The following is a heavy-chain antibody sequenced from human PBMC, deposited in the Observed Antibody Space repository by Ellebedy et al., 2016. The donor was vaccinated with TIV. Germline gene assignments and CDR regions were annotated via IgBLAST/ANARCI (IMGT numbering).Heavy chain of an antibody. CDR1: GYTFTSYA. V-gene: IGHV1-3*01. D-gene: IGHD1-26*01. CDR2: INAGNGNT. Sequence: AASVKVSCKASGYTFTSYAMHWVRQAPGQRLEWMGWINAGNGNTKYSQKFQGRVTITRDTSASTAYMELSSLRSEDTAAYYCARGGYSTPFDYWGQGTLVTVSS. CDR3: ARGGYSTPFDY. J-gene: IGHJ4*02.